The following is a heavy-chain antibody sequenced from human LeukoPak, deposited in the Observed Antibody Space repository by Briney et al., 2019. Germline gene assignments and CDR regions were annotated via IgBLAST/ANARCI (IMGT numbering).Heavy chain of an antibody. V-gene: IGHV1-69*04. CDR3: ARGPRRVSTYLFDF. CDR2: IIPILGIA. Sequence: SVKVSCKASGGTFSSYAISWVRQAPGQGLEWMGRIIPILGIANYAQKFQGRVTITADKSTSTAYMELSSLRSEDTAVYYCARGPRRVSTYLFDFWGQGTLVSVSS. J-gene: IGHJ4*02. D-gene: IGHD6-13*01. CDR1: GGTFSSYA.